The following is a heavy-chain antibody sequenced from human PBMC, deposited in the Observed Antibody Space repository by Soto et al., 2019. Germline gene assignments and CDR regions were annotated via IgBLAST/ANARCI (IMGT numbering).Heavy chain of an antibody. D-gene: IGHD5-12*01. V-gene: IGHV1-58*01. CDR3: ATATAGYTFGFDS. CDR1: GFTFSTST. J-gene: IGHJ4*02. Sequence: SVKVSCKTSGFTFSTSTVQWVRQTRGQRLEWIGWLVVGNGNTNFAQNMRQRVTFSRDMSTRTAYLELSGLRSDDTAVYYCATATAGYTFGFDSWGQGSLVTVSS. CDR2: LVVGNGNT.